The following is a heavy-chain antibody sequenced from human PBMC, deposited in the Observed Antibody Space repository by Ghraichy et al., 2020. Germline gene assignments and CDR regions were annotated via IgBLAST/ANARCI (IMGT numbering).Heavy chain of an antibody. CDR2: IYYSGST. CDR3: ARDIAARRENWFDP. D-gene: IGHD6-6*01. Sequence: SQTLSLTCTVSGGSVSSGSYYWSWIRQPPGKGLEWIGYIYYSGSTNYNPSLKSRVTISVDTSKNQFSLKLSSVTAADTAVYYCARDIAARRENWFDPWGQGTLVTVSS. CDR1: GGSVSSGSYY. J-gene: IGHJ5*02. V-gene: IGHV4-61*01.